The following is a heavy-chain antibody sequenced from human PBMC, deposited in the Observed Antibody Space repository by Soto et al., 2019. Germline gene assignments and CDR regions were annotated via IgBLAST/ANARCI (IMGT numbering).Heavy chain of an antibody. D-gene: IGHD2-2*01. Sequence: GASVKVSCKASGYTFTSCAMRWVRQAPGQRLEWMGWINAGNGNTKYSQKFQGRVTITRDTSASTAYMELSSLRSEDTAVYYCAREDIVVVPAATGLGYYYYYYMDVWGKGTTVTVSS. CDR2: INAGNGNT. CDR3: AREDIVVVPAATGLGYYYYYYMDV. J-gene: IGHJ6*03. V-gene: IGHV1-3*01. CDR1: GYTFTSCA.